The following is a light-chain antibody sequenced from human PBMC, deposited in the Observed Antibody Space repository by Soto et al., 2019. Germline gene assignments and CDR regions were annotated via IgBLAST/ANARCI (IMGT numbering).Light chain of an antibody. CDR1: SSNIWANYD. CDR3: SSYTRSSTPYV. J-gene: IGLJ1*01. V-gene: IGLV1-40*01. Sequence: QAVVTQPPSVSGAPGQGVTISCTGGSSNIWANYDVHWYQQLPGSAPKVLIYGNSNRPSGVPDRFSGSKSGTSASLAITGRQAEDEADYYCSSYTRSSTPYVFGTGTKLTVL. CDR2: GNS.